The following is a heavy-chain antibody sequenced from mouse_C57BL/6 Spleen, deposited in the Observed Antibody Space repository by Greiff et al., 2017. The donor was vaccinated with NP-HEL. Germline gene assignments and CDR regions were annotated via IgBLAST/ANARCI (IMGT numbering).Heavy chain of an antibody. CDR1: GYTFTSYG. CDR2: IHPRSGNT. CDR3: AREEGDSSGYVGY. D-gene: IGHD3-2*02. J-gene: IGHJ2*01. Sequence: VQLQQSGAELARPGASVKLSCKASGYTFTSYGISWVKQRTGQGLEWIGEIHPRSGNTYYNEKFKGKATLTADKSSSTAYMELRSLTSEDSAVYFCAREEGDSSGYVGYWGQGTTLTVSS. V-gene: IGHV1-81*01.